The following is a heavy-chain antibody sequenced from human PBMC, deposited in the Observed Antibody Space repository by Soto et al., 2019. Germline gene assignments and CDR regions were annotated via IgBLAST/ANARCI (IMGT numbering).Heavy chain of an antibody. CDR3: ARGEPIVTTTSTFDF. CDR2: ISAYNGNT. V-gene: IGHV1-18*01. Sequence: GASVKVSCKASGYTFISYGISWVRHAPGQGLEWMGWISAYNGNTNYAQKFQGRVTMTTDTSTSTAYMELRSLRSDDTAVYYCARGEPIVTTTSTFDFWGQGTLVTVSS. CDR1: GYTFISYG. J-gene: IGHJ4*02. D-gene: IGHD5-12*01.